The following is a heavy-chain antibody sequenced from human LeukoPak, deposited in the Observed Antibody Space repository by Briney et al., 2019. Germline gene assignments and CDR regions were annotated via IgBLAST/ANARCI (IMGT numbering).Heavy chain of an antibody. V-gene: IGHV1-2*04. D-gene: IGHD2-15*01. CDR2: INPNSGGT. J-gene: IGHJ3*02. CDR3: ARGGYCSGGSCYFFFDI. CDR1: GYTFTGYY. Sequence: ASVKVSCKASGYTFTGYYMHWVRQAPGQGLEWMGWINPNSGGTNYAQKFQGWVTMTRDTSISTAYMELSRLRSDDTAVYYCARGGYCSGGSCYFFFDIWGQRTMVAVSS.